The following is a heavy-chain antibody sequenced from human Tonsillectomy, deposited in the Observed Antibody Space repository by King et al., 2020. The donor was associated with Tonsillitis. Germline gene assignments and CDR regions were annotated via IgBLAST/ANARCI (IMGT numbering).Heavy chain of an antibody. J-gene: IGHJ4*02. CDR3: AKGPGAAPIR. V-gene: IGHV3-23*03. CDR1: GFTFSSYA. CDR2: MYSIDSTT. Sequence: VQLVESGGGLVQPGGSLRLSCAASGFTFSSYAMSWVRQAPGKGLEWVSVMYSIDSTTFYADSVKGRFTISRDNSTSTLYLQMNSLRAEDTATYYCAKGPGAAPIRWGQGTLGTVSS. D-gene: IGHD6-13*01.